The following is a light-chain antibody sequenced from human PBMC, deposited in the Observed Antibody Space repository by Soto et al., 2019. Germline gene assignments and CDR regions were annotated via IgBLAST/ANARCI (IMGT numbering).Light chain of an antibody. CDR1: QSVSSSS. CDR3: QQYGSSPLT. J-gene: IGKJ4*01. CDR2: GAS. Sequence: EIVLTQSPGTLSLSPGERATLSCRASQSVSSSSLAWYQQKPGQAPRLLIYGASSRATGIPDRFSGSGSGTDFTLTSSRLEAEDVAVYYCQQYGSSPLTFGGGTKVEIK. V-gene: IGKV3-20*01.